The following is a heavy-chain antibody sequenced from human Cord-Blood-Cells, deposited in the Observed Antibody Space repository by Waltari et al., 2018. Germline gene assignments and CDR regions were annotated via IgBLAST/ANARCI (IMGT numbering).Heavy chain of an antibody. J-gene: IGHJ5*02. V-gene: IGHV4-38-2*01. CDR1: GYSISSGYY. Sequence: QVQLQESGPGLVKPSETLSLTCAVSGYSISSGYYWGWIRQPPGKGLEWIGGIYHSGSTYYTPSLKSRVPISVDTSKNQFSLKLSSVTAADTAVYYCARDPGYSSSWYNWFDPWGQGTLVTVSS. CDR3: ARDPGYSSSWYNWFDP. CDR2: IYHSGST. D-gene: IGHD6-13*01.